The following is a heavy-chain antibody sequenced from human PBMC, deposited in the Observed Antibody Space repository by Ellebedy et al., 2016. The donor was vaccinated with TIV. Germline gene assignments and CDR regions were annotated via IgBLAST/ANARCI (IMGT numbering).Heavy chain of an antibody. Sequence: MPSETLSLTCTVSGGSISSYYWSWIRQPPGKGLERIGYIDYSGDTNYNPSLKSRVSISVDTSKNQFALKLNSVTTADTAVYYCARDRRFREVIAARRGDYYYYGMDVWGQGTTVTVSS. J-gene: IGHJ6*02. D-gene: IGHD6-6*01. CDR1: GGSISSYY. CDR3: ARDRRFREVIAARRGDYYYYGMDV. CDR2: IDYSGDT. V-gene: IGHV4-59*01.